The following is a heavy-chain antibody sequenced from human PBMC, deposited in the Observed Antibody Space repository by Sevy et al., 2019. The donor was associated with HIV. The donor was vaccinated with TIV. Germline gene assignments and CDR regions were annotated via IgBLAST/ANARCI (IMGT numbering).Heavy chain of an antibody. CDR3: ARDLRFLEMQYGMDV. Sequence: GGSLRLSCTASGFTLSSYAMHWVRQAPGKGLEWVAVISYDGSNKYYADSVKGRFTISRDNSKNTLYLQMNSLRAEDTAVYYCARDLRFLEMQYGMDVWGQGTTVTVSS. CDR1: GFTLSSYA. D-gene: IGHD3-3*01. J-gene: IGHJ6*02. CDR2: ISYDGSNK. V-gene: IGHV3-30-3*01.